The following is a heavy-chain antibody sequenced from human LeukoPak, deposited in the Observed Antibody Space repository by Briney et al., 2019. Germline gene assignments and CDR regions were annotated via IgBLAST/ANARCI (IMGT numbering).Heavy chain of an antibody. V-gene: IGHV4-59*01. J-gene: IGHJ4*02. CDR3: ARTPGIAVAGEFDY. CDR2: IYYSGST. D-gene: IGHD6-19*01. Sequence: PSETLSLTCTVSGGSISSYYWSWIRQPPGKGLEWIGYIYYSGSTNYNPSFKSRVTISVDTSKNQFSLKLSSVTAADTAVYYCARTPGIAVAGEFDYWGQGTLVTVSS. CDR1: GGSISSYY.